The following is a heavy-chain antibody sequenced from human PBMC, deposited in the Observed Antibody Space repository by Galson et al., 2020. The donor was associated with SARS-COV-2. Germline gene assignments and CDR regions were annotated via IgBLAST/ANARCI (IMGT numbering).Heavy chain of an antibody. J-gene: IGHJ4*02. CDR3: ARDNGTYYDSSGYRRPPYYFDY. D-gene: IGHD3-22*01. CDR2: ISYDGSNK. V-gene: IGHV3-30-3*01. Sequence: GGSLRLSCAASGFTFSSYAMHWVRQAPGKGLEWVAVISYDGSNKYYADSVKGRFTISRDNSKNTLYLQMNSLRAEDTAVYYCARDNGTYYDSSGYRRPPYYFDYWGQGTLVTVSS. CDR1: GFTFSSYA.